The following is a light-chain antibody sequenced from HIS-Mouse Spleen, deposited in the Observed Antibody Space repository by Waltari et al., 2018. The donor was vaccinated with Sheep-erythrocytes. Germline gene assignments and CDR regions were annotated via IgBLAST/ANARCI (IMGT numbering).Light chain of an antibody. CDR2: EGS. V-gene: IGLV2-14*02. CDR1: SDVGSYNL. CDR3: QAWDSSTAV. J-gene: IGLJ2*01. Sequence: SDVGSYNLVSWYQQHPGKAPKLMIYEGSKRPSGVSNRFSGSNSGNTATLTISGTQAMDEADYYCQAWDSSTAVFGGGTKLTVL.